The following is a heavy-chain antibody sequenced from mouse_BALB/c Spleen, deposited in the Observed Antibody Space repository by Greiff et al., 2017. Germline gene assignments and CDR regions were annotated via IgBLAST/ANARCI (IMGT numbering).Heavy chain of an antibody. V-gene: IGHV1-7*01. CDR3: ATITTAGAY. CDR1: GYTFTSYW. Sequence: VQLQQSGAELAKPGASVKMSCKASGYTFTSYWMHWVKQRPGQGLEWIGYINPSTGYTEYNQKFKDKATLTADKSSSTAYMQLSSLTSEDSAVYYCATITTAGAYWGQGTLVTVSA. J-gene: IGHJ3*01. D-gene: IGHD1-2*01. CDR2: INPSTGYT.